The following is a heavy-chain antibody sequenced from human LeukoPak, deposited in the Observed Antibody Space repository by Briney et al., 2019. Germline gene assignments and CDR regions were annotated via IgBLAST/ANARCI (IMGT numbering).Heavy chain of an antibody. J-gene: IGHJ4*02. CDR2: ISSSGSTL. CDR1: GFTFSDYY. CDR3: ARKPYSSGWFDY. V-gene: IGHV3-11*01. Sequence: GGSLRLSCAASGFTFSDYYMSWIRQAPGKGLEWVSYISSSGSTLYYADSVKGRFTISRDNAKNSLYLQMNSLRGEDTAVYYCARKPYSSGWFDYCGQGTLVTVSS. D-gene: IGHD6-19*01.